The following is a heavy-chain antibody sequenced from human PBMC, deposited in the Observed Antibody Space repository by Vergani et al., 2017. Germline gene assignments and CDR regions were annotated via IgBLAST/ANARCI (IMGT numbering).Heavy chain of an antibody. CDR3: ARSRVAGKGGY. J-gene: IGHJ4*02. D-gene: IGHD6-19*01. CDR2: ISTTSDTI. CDR1: GFTFSSYS. Sequence: DVQLVESGGDLVQPGGSLRLSCAASGFTFSSYSMNWVRQAPGKGLEWISYISTTSDTIYYADSVRGRFTISRDNAKNSLYLEMSSLRGEDTAVYFCARSRVAGKGGYWGQGARVAVSS. V-gene: IGHV3-48*01.